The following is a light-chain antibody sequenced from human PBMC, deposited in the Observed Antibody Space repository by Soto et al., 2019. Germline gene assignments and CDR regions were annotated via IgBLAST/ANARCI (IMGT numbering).Light chain of an antibody. J-gene: IGLJ2*01. CDR3: AAWDESPNVPV. CDR1: NSNIGRNT. CDR2: SNN. Sequence: QSVLTQPPSASGTPGQRVTISCSGSNSNIGRNTVNWYQQLPGAAPNLLIYSNNERPSGVPDRFSGSKSGTSASLAISGLQAEDEAGYYCAAWDESPNVPVFGGGTKLTVL. V-gene: IGLV1-44*01.